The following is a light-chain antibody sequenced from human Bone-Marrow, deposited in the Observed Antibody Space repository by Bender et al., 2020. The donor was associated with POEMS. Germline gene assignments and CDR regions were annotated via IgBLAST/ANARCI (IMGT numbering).Light chain of an antibody. CDR2: QDT. CDR3: QSWGSNTAV. Sequence: GEEYACWYQQKPVQSPVVVIYQDTKRPSGIPERFSGSTSGNTASLTISGTQTMDEADYYCQSWGSNTAVFGGGTKLTVL. CDR1: GEEY. V-gene: IGLV3-1*01. J-gene: IGLJ2*01.